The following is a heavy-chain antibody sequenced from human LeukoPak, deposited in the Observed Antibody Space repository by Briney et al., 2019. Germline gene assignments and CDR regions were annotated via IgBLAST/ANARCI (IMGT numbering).Heavy chain of an antibody. Sequence: GGSLRLSCTASGFTFSGYWMSWVRQAPGKGLEWVANIKQDGSEKYYVDSVKGRFTISRDNAKNSLYLQMTSLRAEDTAVYYCARMGWPYSNYARDWFDHWGQGTLVTVSS. D-gene: IGHD4-11*01. CDR2: IKQDGSEK. CDR3: ARMGWPYSNYARDWFDH. CDR1: GFTFSGYW. J-gene: IGHJ5*02. V-gene: IGHV3-7*05.